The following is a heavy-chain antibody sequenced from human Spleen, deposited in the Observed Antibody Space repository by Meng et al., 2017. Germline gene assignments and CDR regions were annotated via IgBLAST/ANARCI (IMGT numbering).Heavy chain of an antibody. J-gene: IGHJ2*01. D-gene: IGHD3-10*01. Sequence: QVQLQESGPGLVGPSETLSPTCTVSGGSVSSGNYYWGWVRQPPGKGLEWIGFIYHTGSTDCNPSLKRRVTISVDTSNNHFSLKLTSVTAADTAVYYCARSYGSGTYWYFDLWGRGTLVTVSS. CDR1: GGSVSSGNYY. V-gene: IGHV4-61*03. CDR3: ARSYGSGTYWYFDL. CDR2: IYHTGST.